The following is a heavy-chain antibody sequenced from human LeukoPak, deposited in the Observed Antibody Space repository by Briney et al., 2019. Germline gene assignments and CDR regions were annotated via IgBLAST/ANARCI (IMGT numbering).Heavy chain of an antibody. J-gene: IGHJ4*02. D-gene: IGHD2-15*01. CDR3: ARDQGGPDY. CDR2: INIDGSST. Sequence: PGGSLRLSCAASGFTVISNYMSWVRQAPGKGLVWVSRINIDGSSTRYADSVKGRFTISRDNAKNTLSLQMNSLRAEDTGVYYCARDQGGPDYWGQGTLVTVSS. V-gene: IGHV3-74*01. CDR1: GFTVISNY.